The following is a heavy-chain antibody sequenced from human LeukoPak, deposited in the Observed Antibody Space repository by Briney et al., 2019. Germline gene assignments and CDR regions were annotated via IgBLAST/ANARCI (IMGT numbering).Heavy chain of an antibody. CDR3: AKSLDYGGNRARLDF. D-gene: IGHD4-23*01. J-gene: IGHJ4*02. Sequence: GGSPRLSCAASGFTFNTYGMNWVRQAPGKGLEWVSAVSGSGSTTYYARSVKGRFTVSRDNSKNTLYLQMNSLRVDDTAVYYCAKSLDYGGNRARLDFWGQGTLVTVSS. CDR2: VSGSGSTT. CDR1: GFTFNTYG. V-gene: IGHV3-23*01.